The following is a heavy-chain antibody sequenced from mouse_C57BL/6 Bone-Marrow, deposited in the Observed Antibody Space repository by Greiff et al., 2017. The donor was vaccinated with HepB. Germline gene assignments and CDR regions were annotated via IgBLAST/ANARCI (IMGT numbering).Heavy chain of an antibody. Sequence: QVQLQQPGAELVMPGASVKLSCKASGYTFTSYWMHWVKQSPGQGLEWIGEIDPSDSYTNYNQKFKGKSTLTVDKSSSTAYMQLSSLTSEDSAVYYCAREGLYYDYDDAMDYWGQGTSVTVSS. D-gene: IGHD2-4*01. CDR3: AREGLYYDYDDAMDY. CDR2: IDPSDSYT. J-gene: IGHJ4*01. CDR1: GYTFTSYW. V-gene: IGHV1-69*01.